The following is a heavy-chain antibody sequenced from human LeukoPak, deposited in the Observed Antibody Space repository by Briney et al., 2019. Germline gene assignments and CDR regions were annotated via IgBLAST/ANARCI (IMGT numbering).Heavy chain of an antibody. CDR2: INPNSGGT. J-gene: IGHJ4*02. V-gene: IGHV1-2*06. Sequence: ASVKVSCKASGGTFSSYAISWVRQAPGQGLEWMGRINPNSGGTNYAQKFQGRVTMTRDTSISTAYMELSRLRSDDTAVYYCARGMVTHSPPMYNDYWGQGTLVTVSS. CDR3: ARGMVTHSPPMYNDY. D-gene: IGHD2-21*02. CDR1: GGTFSSYA.